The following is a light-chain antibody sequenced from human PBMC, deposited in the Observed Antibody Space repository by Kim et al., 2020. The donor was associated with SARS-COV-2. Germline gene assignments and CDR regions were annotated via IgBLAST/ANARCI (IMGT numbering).Light chain of an antibody. CDR2: AAS. V-gene: IGKV1-9*01. CDR3: QQLNSYPRLT. J-gene: IGKJ4*01. CDR1: QGISSY. Sequence: GDRVTITCRASQGISSYLAWYQQKPGKAPKLLIYAASTLQSGVPSRFSGSGSGTEFTLTISSLQPEDFATYYCQQLNSYPRLTFGGGTKGDIK.